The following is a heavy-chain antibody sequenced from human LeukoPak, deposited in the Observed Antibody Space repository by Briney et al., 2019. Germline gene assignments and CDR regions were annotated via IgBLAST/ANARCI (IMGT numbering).Heavy chain of an antibody. J-gene: IGHJ6*02. Sequence: GGSLRLSCAASGFTFSSYAMSWVRQVPGKGLEWVSVISGSGDNTYYADSVKGRFTISRDNSKNTLYLQMNSLRAEDTAVYYCARDRGSSWYGSYYYYGMDVWGQGTTVTVSS. CDR3: ARDRGSSWYGSYYYYGMDV. CDR2: ISGSGDNT. V-gene: IGHV3-23*01. CDR1: GFTFSSYA. D-gene: IGHD6-13*01.